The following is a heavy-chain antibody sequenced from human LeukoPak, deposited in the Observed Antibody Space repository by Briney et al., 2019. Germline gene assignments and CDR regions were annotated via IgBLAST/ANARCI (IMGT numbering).Heavy chain of an antibody. D-gene: IGHD3-22*01. Sequence: GGSLRLSCAASGFTFSSYSMNWVRQAPGKGLEWVSVIYSAGSTYYADSVQGRFTISRDNSKNTLYLQMNSLRAEDTAVYYCARDRYYYASSGYSQLFDYWGQGTLVTVSS. V-gene: IGHV3-53*01. CDR2: IYSAGST. J-gene: IGHJ4*02. CDR3: ARDRYYYASSGYSQLFDY. CDR1: GFTFSSYS.